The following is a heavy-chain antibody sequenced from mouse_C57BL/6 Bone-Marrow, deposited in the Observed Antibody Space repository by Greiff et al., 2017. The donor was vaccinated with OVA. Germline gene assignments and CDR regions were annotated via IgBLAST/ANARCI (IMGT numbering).Heavy chain of an antibody. CDR2: LDPENGDT. J-gene: IGHJ2*01. CDR1: GFNIKDDY. CDR3: RLCYGND. D-gene: IGHD2-1*01. V-gene: IGHV14-4*01. Sequence: VQLKESGAELVRPGASVKLSCTASGFNIKDDYMHWVKQRPEQGLEWIGWLDPENGDTEYASKFQGKATITADTSSNTAYLQLSSLTSEDTAVYYCRLCYGNDWGQGTTLTVSS.